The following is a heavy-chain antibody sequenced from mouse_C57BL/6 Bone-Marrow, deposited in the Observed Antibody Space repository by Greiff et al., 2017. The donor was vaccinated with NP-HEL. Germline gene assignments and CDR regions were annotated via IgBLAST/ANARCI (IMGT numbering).Heavy chain of an antibody. V-gene: IGHV3-6*01. CDR1: GYSITSGYY. CDR3: ARGDYYGSSYVFDY. J-gene: IGHJ2*01. D-gene: IGHD1-1*01. CDR2: ISYDGSN. Sequence: LMESGPGLVKPSQSLSLTCSVTGYSITSGYYWNWIRQFPGNKLEWMGYISYDGSNNYNPSLKNRISITRDTSKNQFFLKLNSVTTEDTATYYCARGDYYGSSYVFDYWGQGTTLTVSS.